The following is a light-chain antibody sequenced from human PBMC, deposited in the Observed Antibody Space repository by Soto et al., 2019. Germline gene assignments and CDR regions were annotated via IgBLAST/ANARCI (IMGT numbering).Light chain of an antibody. Sequence: QSALTQPPSVSGAPGQRVTISCTGSSSNIGAGYDVHWYQQRPGTAPKLLIFGNTNRPSGVPDRFSGSKSGTSASLAITGLQAEDGGDYYCQSYDSTLSARYVFGTGTKVTVL. CDR1: SSNIGAGYD. V-gene: IGLV1-40*01. J-gene: IGLJ1*01. CDR3: QSYDSTLSARYV. CDR2: GNT.